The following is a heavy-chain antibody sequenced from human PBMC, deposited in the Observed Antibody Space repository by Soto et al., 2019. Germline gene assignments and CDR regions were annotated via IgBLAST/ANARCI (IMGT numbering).Heavy chain of an antibody. Sequence: TSETLSLTCTVSGGSISSGGYYWSWIRQHPGKGLEWIGYIYYSGSTYYNPSLKSRVTISVDTSKNQFSLKLSSVTAADTAVYYCARDIYDFWSGYQPGYYGMDVWGQGTTVTVSS. V-gene: IGHV4-31*03. CDR1: GGSISSGGYY. J-gene: IGHJ6*02. CDR2: IYYSGST. D-gene: IGHD3-3*01. CDR3: ARDIYDFWSGYQPGYYGMDV.